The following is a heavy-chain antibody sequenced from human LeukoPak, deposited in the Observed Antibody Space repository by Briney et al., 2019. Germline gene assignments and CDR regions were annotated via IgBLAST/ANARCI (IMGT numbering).Heavy chain of an antibody. CDR3: ARAGEDQITMVRGVITPNWFDP. V-gene: IGHV3-48*03. CDR1: GFTFRSYE. D-gene: IGHD3-10*01. Sequence: GGSLRLSCAASGFTFRSYEMNWVRQAPGKGLEWVSYISSSGSTIYYADSVKGRFTISRDNAKNSLYLQMNSLRAGDTAVYYCARAGEDQITMVRGVITPNWFDPWGQGTLVTVSS. CDR2: ISSSGSTI. J-gene: IGHJ5*02.